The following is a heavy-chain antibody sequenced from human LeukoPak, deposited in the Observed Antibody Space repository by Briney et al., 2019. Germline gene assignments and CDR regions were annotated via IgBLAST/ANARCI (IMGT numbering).Heavy chain of an antibody. CDR3: GRITSSGSHDY. Sequence: SQTLSLTCAISGDSVSSDSAAWNWIRPSPSRGLEWLVRTQYRSRWYNDYAVSVNSRIIITPDTSKKQFSLQLKSVTPDDTAVYYWGRITSSGSHDYWGQGTLVTVSS. CDR1: GDSVSSDSAA. CDR2: TQYRSRWYN. J-gene: IGHJ4*02. D-gene: IGHD3-10*01. V-gene: IGHV6-1*01.